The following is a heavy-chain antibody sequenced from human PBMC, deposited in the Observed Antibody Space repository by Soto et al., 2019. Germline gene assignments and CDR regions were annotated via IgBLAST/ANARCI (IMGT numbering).Heavy chain of an antibody. CDR2: IWYDGSNK. CDR1: GFTFSSYG. Sequence: GGSLRLSCAASGFTFSSYGMHWVRQAPGKGLEWVAVIWYDGSNKYYADSVKGRFTISRDNSKNTLYLQMNSLRAEDTAVYYCAREFPYDFWSGRYYYGMGVWGQGTTVTVSS. D-gene: IGHD3-3*01. CDR3: AREFPYDFWSGRYYYGMGV. V-gene: IGHV3-33*01. J-gene: IGHJ6*02.